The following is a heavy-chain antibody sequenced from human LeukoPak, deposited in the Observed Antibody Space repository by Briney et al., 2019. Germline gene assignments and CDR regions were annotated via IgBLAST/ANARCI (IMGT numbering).Heavy chain of an antibody. CDR2: IYYSGST. J-gene: IGHJ4*02. CDR1: GGSISSSSYY. D-gene: IGHD6-6*01. CDR3: ASLGYDPSSSSPYAFDY. Sequence: PSETLSPTCTVSGGSISSSSYYWGWIRQPPGKGLEWIGSIYYSGSTYYNPSLKSRVTISVDTSKNQFSLKLSSVTAADTAVYYCASLGYDPSSSSPYAFDYWGQGTLVTVSS. V-gene: IGHV4-39*01.